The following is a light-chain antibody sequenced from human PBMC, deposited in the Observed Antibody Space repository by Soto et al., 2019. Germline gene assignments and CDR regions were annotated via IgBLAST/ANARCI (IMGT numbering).Light chain of an antibody. Sequence: QSVLTQPASVSGSPGQSITISCGGDNNDIGSFNLVSWYQQNPGKAPKLLIYDISERPSGVSSRFSGSKSGYTASLTISGLQPEDEADYYCCSRAGDMTWVFGGGTKLTVL. CDR1: NNDIGSFNL. J-gene: IGLJ3*02. V-gene: IGLV2-23*02. CDR2: DIS. CDR3: CSRAGDMTWV.